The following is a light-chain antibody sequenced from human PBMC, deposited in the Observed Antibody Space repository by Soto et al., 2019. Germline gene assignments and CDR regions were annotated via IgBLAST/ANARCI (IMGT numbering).Light chain of an antibody. V-gene: IGKV3-15*01. Sequence: EIGVSLTLSTLCLVAPKIATLSCRASQSVSSNLAWYQQKPGQAPRLLIYGASTRATGIPARFSGSGSGTEFTLTISSLQSEDFAVYYCQQDNNWPPRLGEGTKVEIK. CDR3: QQDNNWPPR. J-gene: IGKJ4*02. CDR1: QSVSSN. CDR2: GAS.